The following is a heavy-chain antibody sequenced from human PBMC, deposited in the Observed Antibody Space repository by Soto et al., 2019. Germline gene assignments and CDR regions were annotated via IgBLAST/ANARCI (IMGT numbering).Heavy chain of an antibody. J-gene: IGHJ4*02. CDR3: ARRWGTSFDF. CDR2: IYYSGST. V-gene: IGHV4-59*01. Sequence: QVQLQESGPGLVKPSETLSLTCTVSGGSISSYYWSWIRQPPGKGLEWIGYIYYSGSTNYNPSLKSRVTIPVDASKNQFSLKVTSVTAADKAVDYCARRWGTSFDFWGQGTLVTVSS. CDR1: GGSISSYY. D-gene: IGHD7-27*01.